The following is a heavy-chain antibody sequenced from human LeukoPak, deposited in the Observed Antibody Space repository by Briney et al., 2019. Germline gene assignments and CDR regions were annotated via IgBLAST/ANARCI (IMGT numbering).Heavy chain of an antibody. Sequence: SETLSLTCTVSGGSISSSSYYWGWIRQPPGKGLEWIGSIYYSGSTYYNPSLKSRVTISVDTSKNQFSLKLSPVTAADTAVYYCARTLCGGDCYWPYYFDYWGQGTLVTVSS. J-gene: IGHJ4*02. V-gene: IGHV4-39*01. CDR3: ARTLCGGDCYWPYYFDY. CDR1: GGSISSSSYY. D-gene: IGHD2-21*02. CDR2: IYYSGST.